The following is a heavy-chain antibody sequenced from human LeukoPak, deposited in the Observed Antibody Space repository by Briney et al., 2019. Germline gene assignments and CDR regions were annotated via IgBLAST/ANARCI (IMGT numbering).Heavy chain of an antibody. V-gene: IGHV4-61*08. CDR3: AREMVTYYDYVWGSYEAYYFDY. Sequence: SETLSLTCTVSGGSISNGGYYWSWIRQPPGKGLEWIGYIYYSGSTNYNPSLKSRVTISVDTSKNQFSLKLSSVTAADTAVYYCAREMVTYYDYVWGSYEAYYFDYWGQGTLVTVSS. CDR1: GGSISNGGYY. J-gene: IGHJ4*02. D-gene: IGHD3-16*01. CDR2: IYYSGST.